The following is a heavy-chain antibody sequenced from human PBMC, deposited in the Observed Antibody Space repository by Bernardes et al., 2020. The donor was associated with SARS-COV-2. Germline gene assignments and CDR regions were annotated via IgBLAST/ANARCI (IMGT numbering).Heavy chain of an antibody. CDR3: AKDIGRGALKAMDV. J-gene: IGHJ6*02. CDR2: ISGTGGTT. Sequence: GSLRLSCAVSGFTFTNYAINWVRQAPGKGLEWVSGISGTGGTTYYADSVRGRFTISRDNSKNTQYLQMNSLRAEDTAVYFCAKDIGRGALKAMDVWGQGTTVTVSS. V-gene: IGHV3-23*01. D-gene: IGHD1-26*01. CDR1: GFTFTNYA.